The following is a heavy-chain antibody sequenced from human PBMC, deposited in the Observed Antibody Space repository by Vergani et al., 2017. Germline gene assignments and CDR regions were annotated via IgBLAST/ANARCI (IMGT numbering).Heavy chain of an antibody. CDR2: IIPILGTA. Sequence: QVQLVQSGAEVKKPGSSVKVSCKASGGTFSSYAISWVRQAPGQGLEWMGRIIPILGTANYAQKFQGRVTITADESTSTAYMELSSLRSEDTAVYYGARPTLLLEWLGGFDPWGQGTLVTVSS. CDR3: ARPTLLLEWLGGFDP. CDR1: GGTFSSYA. V-gene: IGHV1-69*11. D-gene: IGHD3-3*01. J-gene: IGHJ5*02.